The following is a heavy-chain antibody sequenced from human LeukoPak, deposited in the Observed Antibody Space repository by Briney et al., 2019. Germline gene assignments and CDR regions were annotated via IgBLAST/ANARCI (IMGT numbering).Heavy chain of an antibody. J-gene: IGHJ4*02. CDR3: AKVTDSSSAGSDY. D-gene: IGHD6-6*01. V-gene: IGHV3-72*01. CDR1: GFTFSDHY. CDR2: AKNKAYSYTM. Sequence: GGSLRLSCAASGFTFSDHYLDWVRQAPGKGLEWVGRAKNKAYSYTMEYAASVKGRFTISRDDSKNSLYLQMNSLRIEDTAVYYCAKVTDSSSAGSDYWGQGTLVTVSS.